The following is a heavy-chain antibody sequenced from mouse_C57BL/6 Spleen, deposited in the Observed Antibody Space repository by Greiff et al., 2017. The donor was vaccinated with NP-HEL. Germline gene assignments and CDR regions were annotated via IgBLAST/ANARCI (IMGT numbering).Heavy chain of an antibody. CDR2: IDPSDSET. D-gene: IGHD3-3*01. CDR3: ARNRASHWYFDV. CDR1: GYTFTSYW. J-gene: IGHJ1*03. Sequence: QVQLQQSGAELVRPGSSVKLSCKASGYTFTSYWMHWVKQRPIQGLEWIGNIDPSDSETHYNQKFKDKATLTVDKSSSTAYMQLSSLTSEDSAVYYCARNRASHWYFDVWGTGTTVTVSS. V-gene: IGHV1-52*01.